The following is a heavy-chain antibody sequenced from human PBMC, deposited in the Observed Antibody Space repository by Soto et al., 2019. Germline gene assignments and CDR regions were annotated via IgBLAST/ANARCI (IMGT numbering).Heavy chain of an antibody. J-gene: IGHJ3*02. V-gene: IGHV3-43*01. CDR3: AKGWAPSNDAFDI. CDR1: GFTFDDYT. CDR2: ISWDGVIT. Sequence: GGSLRLSCAASGFTFDDYTMHWVRQAPGKGLEWVSLISWDGVITYYADSVKGRFTISRDNSKNSLYLQINSLRTEDTALYYCAKGWAPSNDAFDIWGQGTMVTVSS. D-gene: IGHD1-26*01.